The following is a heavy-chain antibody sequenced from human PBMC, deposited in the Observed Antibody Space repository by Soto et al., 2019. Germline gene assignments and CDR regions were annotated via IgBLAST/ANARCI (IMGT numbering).Heavy chain of an antibody. D-gene: IGHD5-18*01. CDR1: GGSINSGTYY. V-gene: IGHV4-31*03. CDR2: IYHRGST. CDR3: ARDPYSEHYFDI. J-gene: IGHJ4*02. Sequence: SETLSLTCSVSGGSINSGTYYWSWIRQHPGKGLEWIGYIYHRGSTYYNPSLKSRATISVDKSKNQFSLSLRSVTAADTATYYCARDPYSEHYFDIWGQGTLVTVSS.